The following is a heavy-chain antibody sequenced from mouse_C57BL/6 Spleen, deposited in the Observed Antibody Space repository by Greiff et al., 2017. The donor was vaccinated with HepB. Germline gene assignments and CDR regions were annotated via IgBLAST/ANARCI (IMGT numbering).Heavy chain of an antibody. D-gene: IGHD1-1*02. V-gene: IGHV1-69*01. CDR3: ARGNGSYWYFDV. J-gene: IGHJ1*03. CDR1: GYTFTSYW. Sequence: QVQLQQPGAELVMPGASVKLSCKASGYTFTSYWMHWVKQRPGQGLEWIGEIDPSDSYTNYNQKFKGKSTLTVDKSSSTAYMQLSSLTSEDSAVYYCARGNGSYWYFDVWGTGTTVTVSS. CDR2: IDPSDSYT.